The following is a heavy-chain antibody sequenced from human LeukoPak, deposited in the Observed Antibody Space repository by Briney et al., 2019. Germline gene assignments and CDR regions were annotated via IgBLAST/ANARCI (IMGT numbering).Heavy chain of an antibody. CDR2: ISGRDDST. J-gene: IGHJ4*02. D-gene: IGHD3-9*01. CDR1: GFTVTNYA. V-gene: IGHV3-23*01. CDR3: AKWGDYDILTGYYDPDY. Sequence: GGSLRLSRAASGFTVTNYAMYWVRQAPGKGLEWVSAISGRDDSTYYADSVKGRFTISRDTSKNTLFLQMNSLRAEDTAVYYCAKWGDYDILTGYYDPDYWGQGTLVTVSS.